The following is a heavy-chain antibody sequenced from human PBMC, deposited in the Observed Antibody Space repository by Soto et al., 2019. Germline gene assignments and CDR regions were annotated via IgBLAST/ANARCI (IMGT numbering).Heavy chain of an antibody. CDR1: GFIFSYHG. V-gene: IGHV3-23*01. J-gene: IGHJ4*02. CDR3: ATDRPIASRPFAS. Sequence: GGSLRLSCTASGFIFSYHGMHWVRQAPGKGLEWVASISGSVGSTFYADSVKGRFTISRDNYLNTLDLQLNSLRAEDTAVYYCATDRPIASRPFASWSQGALVTVS. D-gene: IGHD2-15*01. CDR2: ISGSVGST.